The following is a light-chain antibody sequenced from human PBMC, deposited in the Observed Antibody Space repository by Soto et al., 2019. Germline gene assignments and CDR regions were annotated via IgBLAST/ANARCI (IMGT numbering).Light chain of an antibody. CDR1: HEISSW. V-gene: IGKV1-12*01. Sequence: DIQMTQSPSSVSASVGDRVTITCRASHEISSWLAWYQQKPGKAPKLLISVASSLQSGVPSRFSGSGSGTDFSLTINSLQTEDSATYYCQQANSFPRTFGQGTKVEIK. CDR2: VAS. J-gene: IGKJ1*01. CDR3: QQANSFPRT.